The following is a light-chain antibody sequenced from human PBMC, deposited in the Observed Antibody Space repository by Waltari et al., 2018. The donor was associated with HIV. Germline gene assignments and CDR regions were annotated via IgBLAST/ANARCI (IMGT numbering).Light chain of an antibody. CDR2: EVT. CDR1: NSDIGSDGS. Sequence: QSALTQPPSASGSHGQSLTLSCTGSNSDIGSDGSVSCYQLHPGKAPKLVIAEVTKRPSGVSDRFSGSKSANTAFLTVSGLQAEDEADYYCSSFADRDGFYVLFGGGTRLTVL. CDR3: SSFADRDGFYVL. V-gene: IGLV2-8*01. J-gene: IGLJ2*01.